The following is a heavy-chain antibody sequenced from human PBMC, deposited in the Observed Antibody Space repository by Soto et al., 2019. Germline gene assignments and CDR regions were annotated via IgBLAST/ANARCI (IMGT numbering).Heavy chain of an antibody. Sequence: QVQLVESWGGVVQPGRSLRLSCAASGFTVSNYGMHWVRQAPGKGLEWVAAIYYDGSNKEYADSVKGRFTISRDNSKNTLFLQMDSVRAEDTAVYYCARDATSGSYSRFDDWGQGNLVTVSS. J-gene: IGHJ4*02. V-gene: IGHV3-33*01. CDR2: IYYDGSNK. CDR1: GFTVSNYG. D-gene: IGHD1-26*01. CDR3: ARDATSGSYSRFDD.